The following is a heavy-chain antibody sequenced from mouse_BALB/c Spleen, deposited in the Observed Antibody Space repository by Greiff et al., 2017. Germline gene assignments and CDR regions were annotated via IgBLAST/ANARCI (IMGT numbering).Heavy chain of an antibody. CDR3: ARGGWDGFAY. J-gene: IGHJ3*01. CDR2: IDPSDSYT. Sequence: QVQLQQPGAELVKPGASVKLSCKASGYTFTSYWMHWVKQRPGQGLEWIGEIDPSDSYTNYNQKFKGKATLTVDKSSSTAYMQLSSLTSEDSAVYYCARGGWDGFAYWGQGTLVIVSA. D-gene: IGHD4-1*01. V-gene: IGHV1-69*02. CDR1: GYTFTSYW.